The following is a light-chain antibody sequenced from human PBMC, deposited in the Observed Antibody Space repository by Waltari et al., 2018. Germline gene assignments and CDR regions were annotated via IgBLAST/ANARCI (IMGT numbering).Light chain of an antibody. CDR3: NSYAGSKHYV. CDR2: DLN. Sequence: QSALTQPPSASGSPGQSVTISCTGTSSDVGGYDYVSWYQQHPGKAPKRFIYDLNKRPPGVPDRFSGSKSGNTASLTVSGLQAEDEADYFCNSYAGSKHYVFGTGTKVTVL. J-gene: IGLJ1*01. CDR1: SSDVGGYDY. V-gene: IGLV2-8*01.